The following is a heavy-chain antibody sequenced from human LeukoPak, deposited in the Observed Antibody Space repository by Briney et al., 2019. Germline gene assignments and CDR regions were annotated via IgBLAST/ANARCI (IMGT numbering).Heavy chain of an antibody. V-gene: IGHV1-18*01. CDR3: ARAPANVPATTVKGPVYFDY. J-gene: IGHJ4*02. Sequence: ASVKVSCKASGYTFTSYGISWVRQAPGQGLEWMGWISAYNGNTNYAQKLQGRVTMTTDTSTSTAYMELRSLRSDDTAVYYCARAPANVPATTVKGPVYFDYWGQGTLVTVSS. CDR1: GYTFTSYG. D-gene: IGHD4-17*01. CDR2: ISAYNGNT.